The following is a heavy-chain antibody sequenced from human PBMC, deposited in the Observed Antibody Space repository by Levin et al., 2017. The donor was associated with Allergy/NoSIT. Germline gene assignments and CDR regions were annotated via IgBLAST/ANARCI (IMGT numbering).Heavy chain of an antibody. J-gene: IGHJ4*02. CDR2: ISSTSNTI. CDR1: GFSFSTYS. V-gene: IGHV3-48*02. CDR3: ARDPATSGYYPDS. D-gene: IGHD3-22*01. Sequence: GGSLRLSCAASGFSFSTYSMNWVRQAPGKGLEWVSYISSTSNTIFKADSVKGRFTVSRDNARNSLYLQMDSLRDEDTAVYYCARDPATSGYYPDSWGQGTLVTVSS.